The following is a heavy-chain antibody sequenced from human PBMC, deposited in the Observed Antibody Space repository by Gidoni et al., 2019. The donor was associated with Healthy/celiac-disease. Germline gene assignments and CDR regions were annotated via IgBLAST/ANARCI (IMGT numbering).Heavy chain of an antibody. CDR3: ARELMTTVTHFDY. D-gene: IGHD4-17*01. CDR2: IIPILGIA. J-gene: IGHJ4*02. Sequence: QVQLVQSGAEVKTPGSSVKVSCKASGGPFSSYAISWVRQAPGQGLEWMGRIIPILGIANYAQKFQGRVTITADKSTSTAYMELSSLRSEDTAVYYCARELMTTVTHFDYWGQGTLVTVSS. V-gene: IGHV1-69*04. CDR1: GGPFSSYA.